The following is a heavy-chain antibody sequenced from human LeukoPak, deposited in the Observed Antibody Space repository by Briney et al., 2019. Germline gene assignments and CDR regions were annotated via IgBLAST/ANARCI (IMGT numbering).Heavy chain of an antibody. CDR2: IWNDGTDK. CDR1: GFTFSHYG. J-gene: IGHJ4*02. D-gene: IGHD4-11*01. CDR3: AKDAQRGFDFSNSLES. V-gene: IGHV3-33*06. Sequence: GGSLRLSCAPSGFTFSHYGMHWVRQAPGKGLEWVAVIWNDGTDKYYGDSVKGRFTISRDNSKNTVYLQMNSLRVEDTAVYYCAKDAQRGFDFSNSLESWGQGTLVTVSS.